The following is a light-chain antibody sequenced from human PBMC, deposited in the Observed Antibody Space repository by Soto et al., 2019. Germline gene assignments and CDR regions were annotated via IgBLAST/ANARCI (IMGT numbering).Light chain of an antibody. J-gene: IGKJ1*01. CDR2: AAA. Sequence: DILMTQSPSSLSASVGDRVTITCRASQSISSYLNWDQQKPGKAPKLLIYAAASLQSGVPSRFSGSGSGTDFTLTISSLQPEDFATYYCQQSYSTPRTFGQGTKVEIK. CDR1: QSISSY. V-gene: IGKV1-39*01. CDR3: QQSYSTPRT.